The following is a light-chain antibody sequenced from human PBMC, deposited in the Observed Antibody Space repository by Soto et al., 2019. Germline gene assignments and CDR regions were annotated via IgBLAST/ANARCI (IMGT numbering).Light chain of an antibody. CDR3: AAWDDSLNGLV. V-gene: IGLV1-44*01. J-gene: IGLJ2*01. Sequence: QSVLTQPASASGTSGERVTISCSGSSSNIGSNTVNWYQQLPGTAPKLLIYSNHHRPSGVPDRFSGSKSGTSASLAISGLQSEDEADYYCAAWDDSLNGLVFGGGTKVTV. CDR1: SSNIGSNT. CDR2: SNH.